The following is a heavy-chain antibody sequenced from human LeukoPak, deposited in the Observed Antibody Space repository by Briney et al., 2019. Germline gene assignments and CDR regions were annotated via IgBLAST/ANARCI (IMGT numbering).Heavy chain of an antibody. V-gene: IGHV4-59*08. Sequence: SETLSLTCTVSGGSISSYYWSWIRRPPGKGLEWIAFIYYTGDTNYNPSLKSRVTLSVDTSKNQFSLKLTSVTAADTAVYYCARQASGSNWFDPWGQGTLVTVSS. CDR2: IYYTGDT. CDR3: ARQASGSNWFDP. J-gene: IGHJ5*02. D-gene: IGHD3-10*01. CDR1: GGSISSYY.